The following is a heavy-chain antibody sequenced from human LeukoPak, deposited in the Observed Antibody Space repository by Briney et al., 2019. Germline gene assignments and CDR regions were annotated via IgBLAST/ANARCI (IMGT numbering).Heavy chain of an antibody. J-gene: IGHJ4*02. CDR3: ARAARPKLRFLDFDY. D-gene: IGHD3-3*01. V-gene: IGHV3-48*01. CDR1: GFTFSNYW. Sequence: GGSLRLSCAASGFTFSNYWMTWVRQAPGKGLEWVSYLSSTGGTRYYAKSVQGRFTISRDDGKNSLYLQISSLRAEDTAVYYCARAARPKLRFLDFDYWGQGTLLTVSS. CDR2: LSSTGGTR.